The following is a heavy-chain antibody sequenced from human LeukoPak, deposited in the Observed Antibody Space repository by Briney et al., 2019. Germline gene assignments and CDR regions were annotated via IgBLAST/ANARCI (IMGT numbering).Heavy chain of an antibody. V-gene: IGHV4-59*12. D-gene: IGHD3-22*01. CDR2: IYYSGST. CDR1: FGXLSSYY. Sequence: SETLSHTCTVSFGXLSSYYWSWIRQPPGKGLEWIGYIYYSGSTNYNPSLKSRVTISVDMSKNQFSLKLNSVTAADTAVYYCARDRYYYDSTSAFDYWGQGTLVTVSS. J-gene: IGHJ4*02. CDR3: ARDRYYYDSTSAFDY.